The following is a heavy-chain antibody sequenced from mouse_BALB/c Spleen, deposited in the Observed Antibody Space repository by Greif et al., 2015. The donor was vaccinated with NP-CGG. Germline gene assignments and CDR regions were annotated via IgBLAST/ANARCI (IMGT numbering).Heavy chain of an antibody. CDR2: ISSGSSTI. Sequence: EVKLMESGGGLVQPGGSRKLSRAASGFTFSSFGMHWVRQAPEKGLEWVAYISSGSSTIYYADTVKGRFTISRDNPKNTLFLQMTSLRSEDTAMYYCARLFDYWGQGTTLTVSS. CDR1: GFTFSSFG. V-gene: IGHV5-17*02. CDR3: ARLFDY. J-gene: IGHJ2*01.